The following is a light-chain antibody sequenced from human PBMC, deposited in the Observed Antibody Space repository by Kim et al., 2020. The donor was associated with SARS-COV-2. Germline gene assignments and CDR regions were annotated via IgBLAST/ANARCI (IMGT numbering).Light chain of an antibody. CDR1: SNDVGGYNY. J-gene: IGLJ2*01. CDR2: DVS. CDR3: SSYTSTNTYVV. V-gene: IGLV2-14*03. Sequence: QSCTISCTGASNDVGGYNYVSWYQQHPGTAPKLIIYDVSDRPSGVSSRFSGSKSGNTASLTISGLQPEDEAYYHCSSYTSTNTYVVFGGGTKLTVL.